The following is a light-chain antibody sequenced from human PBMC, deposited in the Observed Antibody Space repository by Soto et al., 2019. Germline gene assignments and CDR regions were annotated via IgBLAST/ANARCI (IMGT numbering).Light chain of an antibody. Sequence: EIVLTQPPGTLSLSPGERATLSCRASQSVSSSYLAWYQQKPGQAPRLLIYGASSRATGIPDRFSGSGSGTDFTLTISRLEPEDFAVYYCQQYGSSPVTFGQGTKV. V-gene: IGKV3-20*01. CDR1: QSVSSSY. J-gene: IGKJ1*01. CDR3: QQYGSSPVT. CDR2: GAS.